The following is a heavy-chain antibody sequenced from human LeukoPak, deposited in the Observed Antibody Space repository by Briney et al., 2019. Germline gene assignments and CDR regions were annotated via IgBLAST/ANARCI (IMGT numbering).Heavy chain of an antibody. CDR3: ARGGEYDILTGYYTAFDI. D-gene: IGHD3-9*01. CDR1: GFTVSSNY. Sequence: GGSLRLSCAAFGFTVSSNYMSWVRQAPGKGLEWVSSISSSTSYIYYADSVKGRFTISRDNAKNSLYLQMNSLRAEDTAVYYCARGGEYDILTGYYTAFDIWGQGTMVTVSS. J-gene: IGHJ3*02. V-gene: IGHV3-21*01. CDR2: ISSSTSYI.